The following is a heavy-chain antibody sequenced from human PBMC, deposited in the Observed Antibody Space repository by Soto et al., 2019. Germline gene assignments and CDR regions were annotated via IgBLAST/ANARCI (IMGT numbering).Heavy chain of an antibody. J-gene: IGHJ5*02. CDR1: GGSISSGNW. CDR3: ARVGQQLVGANWFDP. Sequence: SETLSLTCAVSGGSISSGNWWSWVRQPPGKGLEWIGEIYHSGSTNYNPSLKSRVTISVDKSKNQFSLKLSSVTAADTAVYYCARVGQQLVGANWFDPWGQGTLVTVSS. V-gene: IGHV4-4*02. D-gene: IGHD6-13*01. CDR2: IYHSGST.